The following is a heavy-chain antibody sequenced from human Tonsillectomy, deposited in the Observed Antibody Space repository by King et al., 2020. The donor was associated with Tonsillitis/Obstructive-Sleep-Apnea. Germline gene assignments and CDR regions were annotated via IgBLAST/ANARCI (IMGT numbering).Heavy chain of an antibody. V-gene: IGHV3-74*01. J-gene: IGHJ4*02. Sequence: VQLVESGGGLVQPGGSLRLSCAASGFTFSSYWMHWVRQAPGKGLVWVSRINMDGSSTTYADSVKGRFTISRDNARNTLYLQMNSLRAEDTAVYYCARNSYGLWYFDYWGQGTLVTVSS. D-gene: IGHD5-18*01. CDR2: INMDGSST. CDR3: ARNSYGLWYFDY. CDR1: GFTFSSYW.